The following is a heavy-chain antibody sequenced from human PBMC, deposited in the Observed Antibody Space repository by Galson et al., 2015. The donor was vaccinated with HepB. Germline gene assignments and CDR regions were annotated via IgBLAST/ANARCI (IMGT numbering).Heavy chain of an antibody. D-gene: IGHD2-2*01. J-gene: IGHJ6*03. CDR2: IAVSSSYI. Sequence: SLRLSCAASGFIFSSYNMNWVRQAPGKGLEWVSSIAVSSSYIYYADSVKGRFTISRDNAKNSLYLQMNSLRADDTAVYYCARDPRPGGCSTTSCPDYFYHYYLDVWGDGTTVTVSS. CDR3: ARDPRPGGCSTTSCPDYFYHYYLDV. CDR1: GFIFSSYN. V-gene: IGHV3-21*01.